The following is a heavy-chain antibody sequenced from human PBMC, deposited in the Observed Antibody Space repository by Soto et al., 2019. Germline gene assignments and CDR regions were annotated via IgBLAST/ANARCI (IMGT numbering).Heavy chain of an antibody. CDR1: GGSIRTYY. CDR3: ARDGSGYDFWSGPYFFDY. Sequence: SETLSLTCSVLGGSIRTYYWSWIRQPPGKGLEWIGYIYYNGRTNYNPSLESRVTISLDTSKSQFSLKLSSVSAADTAVYYCARDGSGYDFWSGPYFFDYWGPGTLVTVSS. J-gene: IGHJ4*02. D-gene: IGHD3-3*01. CDR2: IYYNGRT. V-gene: IGHV4-59*01.